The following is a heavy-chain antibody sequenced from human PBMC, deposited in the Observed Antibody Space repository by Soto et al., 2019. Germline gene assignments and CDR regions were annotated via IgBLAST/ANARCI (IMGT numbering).Heavy chain of an antibody. CDR3: ARDSDSGYYNSSGYYHN. J-gene: IGHJ4*02. V-gene: IGHV4-34*01. CDR2: INHSGST. CDR1: GGSFSGYY. Sequence: PSETLSLTCAVYGGSFSGYYWSWIRQPPGKGLEWIGEINHSGSTNYNPSLKSRVTISVDTSKNQFSLKLSSVTAADTAVYYCARDSDSGYYNSSGYYHNGGQETLVTVS. D-gene: IGHD3-22*01.